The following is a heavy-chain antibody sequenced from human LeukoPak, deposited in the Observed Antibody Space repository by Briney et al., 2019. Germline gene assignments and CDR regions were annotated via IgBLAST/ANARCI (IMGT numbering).Heavy chain of an antibody. V-gene: IGHV1-46*01. Sequence: ASVKVSCKASGYTFISYYMHWVRQAPGQGLEWMGIINPTGGSTSYAQRFQGRVTMTRDTSTSTVYIELRSLRSDDTAVYYCARGGGSSGWHTPDAFDIWGQGTMVTVSS. CDR3: ARGGGSSGWHTPDAFDI. D-gene: IGHD6-19*01. CDR2: INPTGGST. CDR1: GYTFISYY. J-gene: IGHJ3*02.